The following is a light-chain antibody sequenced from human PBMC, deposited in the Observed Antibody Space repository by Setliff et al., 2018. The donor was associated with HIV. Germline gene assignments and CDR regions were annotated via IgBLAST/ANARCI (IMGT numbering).Light chain of an antibody. CDR1: NIGSKS. V-gene: IGLV3-21*03. Sequence: SYELTQPPSVSVAPGKTTRITCGENNIGSKSVHWYQQKPGRAPVLVVHDDSDRPSGIPERFSGSNSGNTATLTISRVEAGDEADYYCQVWDSSSDHPGVFGTGTKVTVL. CDR2: DDS. CDR3: QVWDSSSDHPGV. J-gene: IGLJ1*01.